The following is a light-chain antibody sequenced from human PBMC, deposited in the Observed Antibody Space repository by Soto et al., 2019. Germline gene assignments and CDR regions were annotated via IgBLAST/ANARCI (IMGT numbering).Light chain of an antibody. CDR1: SGHSSYI. CDR3: ETWDSNTHTV. V-gene: IGLV4-60*02. CDR2: LEGSGSY. J-gene: IGLJ3*02. Sequence: QPVLTQSSSASASLGSSVKLTCTLSSGHSSYIIAWHQQQPGKAPRYLMKLEGSGSYNKGSGVPARFSGSSSGADRYLTISNLQFEDEAVYYCETWDSNTHTVFGGGTKLTVL.